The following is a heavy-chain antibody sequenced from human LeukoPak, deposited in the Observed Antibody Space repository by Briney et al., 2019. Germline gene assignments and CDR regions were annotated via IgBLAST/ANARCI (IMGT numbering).Heavy chain of an antibody. CDR3: ARSYYDSSGYAPDY. D-gene: IGHD3-22*01. CDR1: GYSFTSYW. Sequence: RGESLKISCKGSGYSFTSYWIGWVRQIPGKGLEGMGIIYPGDSDTRYSPSFQGQVTISADKSISTAYLQWSSLKASDTAIYYCARSYYDSSGYAPDYWGQGTLVTVSS. V-gene: IGHV5-51*01. J-gene: IGHJ4*02. CDR2: IYPGDSDT.